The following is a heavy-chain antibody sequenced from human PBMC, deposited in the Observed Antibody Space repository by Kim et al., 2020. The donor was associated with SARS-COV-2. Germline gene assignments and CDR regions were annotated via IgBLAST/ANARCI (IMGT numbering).Heavy chain of an antibody. J-gene: IGHJ6*02. V-gene: IGHV3-30*07. CDR3: ARTVVLSGYYGMDV. D-gene: IGHD2-15*01. Sequence: DSVKGRFTITRDNSKKPLYLQMNSLRAEDPAVYYCARTVVLSGYYGMDVWGQGTTVTVSS.